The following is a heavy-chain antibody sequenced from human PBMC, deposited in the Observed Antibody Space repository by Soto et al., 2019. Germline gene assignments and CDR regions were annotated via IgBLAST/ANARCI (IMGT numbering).Heavy chain of an antibody. J-gene: IGHJ4*02. CDR1: GFTFSSHA. V-gene: IGHV3-23*01. CDR3: AKKRSCSSSMGCFDF. CDR2: ISGNTYDI. D-gene: IGHD6-6*01. Sequence: EVHLLESGGGLVQPGGSLRLSCAASGFTFSSHAMNWVRQAPGKGLEWVSAISGNTYDIYYADSVKGRFTISRDNSKNTLFLQMNSLRADDTALYYCAKKRSCSSSMGCFDFWGQGTLVTVSS.